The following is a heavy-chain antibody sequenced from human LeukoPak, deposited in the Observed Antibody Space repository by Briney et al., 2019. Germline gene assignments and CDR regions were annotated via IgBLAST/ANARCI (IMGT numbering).Heavy chain of an antibody. D-gene: IGHD6-13*01. CDR3: ARDPYSSSWWGGGYYYYGMDV. CDR1: GFTFTSSA. CDR2: IVVGSGNT. V-gene: IGHV1-58*02. J-gene: IGHJ6*02. Sequence: GASVKVSCKASGFTFTSSAMQWVRQARGQRLEWIGWIVVGSGNTNYAQKFQERVTITRDMSTSTAYMELSSLRSEDTAVYYCARDPYSSSWWGGGYYYYGMDVWGQGTTVTVSS.